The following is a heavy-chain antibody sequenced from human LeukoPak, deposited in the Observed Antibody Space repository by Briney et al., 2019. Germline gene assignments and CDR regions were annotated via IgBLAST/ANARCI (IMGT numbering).Heavy chain of an antibody. J-gene: IGHJ4*02. D-gene: IGHD4-17*01. CDR3: ASDYGGNPFDY. CDR1: GFTFSTYA. V-gene: IGHV3-23*01. CDR2: ISGSGGGT. Sequence: GGSLRLSCAASGFTFSTYAVNWVRQAPGKGLEWVSAISGSGGGTYYADSVKGRFTISRDNSKNTLYLQMNSLGAEDTAVYYCASDYGGNPFDYWGQGTLVTVSS.